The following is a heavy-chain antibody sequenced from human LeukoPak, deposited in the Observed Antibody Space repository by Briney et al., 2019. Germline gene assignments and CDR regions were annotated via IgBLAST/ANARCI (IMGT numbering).Heavy chain of an antibody. CDR1: GFTFSSYV. D-gene: IGHD3-9*01. J-gene: IGHJ4*02. V-gene: IGHV3-64*01. CDR3: ASQSRHYDVLAGYYQTAAGYSDY. Sequence: GGSLRLSCAASGFTFSSYVMYWVRQAPGKGLEYVSSISSNGGSTYYANSVKGRFTISRDNSKNTLYLQMNSLRAEDTAVYYCASQSRHYDVLAGYYQTAAGYSDYWGQGTLVTVSS. CDR2: ISSNGGST.